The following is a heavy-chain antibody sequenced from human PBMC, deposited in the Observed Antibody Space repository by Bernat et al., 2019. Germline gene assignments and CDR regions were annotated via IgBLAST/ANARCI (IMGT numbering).Heavy chain of an antibody. V-gene: IGHV3-73*01. D-gene: IGHD2-15*01. CDR1: GFTFSGAA. J-gene: IGHJ4*02. Sequence: EVQLVESGGGLVQPGGSLKLSCAASGFTFSGAAMHWVRRASGKGLEWVGRIRSKANSYATAYAASVKGRFTISRDDSKNTAYLQMNSLKTEDTAVYYCTSDTPGDYWGQGTLVTVSS. CDR2: IRSKANSYAT. CDR3: TSDTPGDY.